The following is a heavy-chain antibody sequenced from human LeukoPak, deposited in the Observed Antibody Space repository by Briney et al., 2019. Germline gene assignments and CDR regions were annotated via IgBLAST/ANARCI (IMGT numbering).Heavy chain of an antibody. J-gene: IGHJ6*04. CDR1: GVTFSSYS. CDR3: AKWGYCTGTSCYIRDPFYWFDP. V-gene: IGHV3-21*04. D-gene: IGHD2-2*02. Sequence: PGGSLRLSCAASGVTFSSYSMNWVRQAPGKGLEWVSSISSSSSYIYYADSVKGRFTISRDNAKNSLYLQMNSLRAEDTAVYYCAKWGYCTGTSCYIRDPFYWFDPWGKGTTVTVSS. CDR2: ISSSSSYI.